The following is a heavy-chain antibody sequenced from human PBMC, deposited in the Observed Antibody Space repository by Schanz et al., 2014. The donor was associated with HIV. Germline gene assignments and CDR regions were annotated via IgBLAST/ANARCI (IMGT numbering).Heavy chain of an antibody. CDR1: GYTFTGYY. Sequence: QVQLVQSGAEVKKPGASVKVSCKASGYTFTGYYMHWVRQAPGQGLEWMGWINPNSGGTNYAQKFQGRVPMTRDTSISTAYMELSRLRSDDTAVYYCARVGRAYYYDSSGGIDYWGQGTLVTVSS. V-gene: IGHV1-2*02. CDR3: ARVGRAYYYDSSGGIDY. CDR2: INPNSGGT. J-gene: IGHJ4*02. D-gene: IGHD3-22*01.